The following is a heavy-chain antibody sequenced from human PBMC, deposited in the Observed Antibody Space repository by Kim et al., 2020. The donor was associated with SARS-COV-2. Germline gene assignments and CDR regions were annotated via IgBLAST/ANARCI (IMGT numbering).Heavy chain of an antibody. CDR2: ISSSSSYI. Sequence: GGSLRLSCAASGFTFSSYGMNWVRQAPGKGLEWVSSISSSSSYIYYADSVKGRFTISRDNAKNSLYLQMNSLRAEDTAVYYCASSIFRTTVTTGDYWGQGALVTVSS. J-gene: IGHJ4*02. V-gene: IGHV3-21*01. CDR1: GFTFSSYG. CDR3: ASSIFRTTVTTGDY. D-gene: IGHD4-17*01.